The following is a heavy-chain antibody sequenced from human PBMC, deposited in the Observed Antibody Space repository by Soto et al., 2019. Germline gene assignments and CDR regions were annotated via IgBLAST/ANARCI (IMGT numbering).Heavy chain of an antibody. D-gene: IGHD2-2*01. Sequence: QAQLEQSGAEVKKPGSSVKVSCKASGDTFSSYAISWVRQAPGQGLEWMGGIIPFFGSAKYAQKFQGRVTITADKYTSTAYMELTSLRSEDTAVYFCATGSPYCTNTSCYTGYYGMNVWGQGTTVTVSS. CDR3: ATGSPYCTNTSCYTGYYGMNV. CDR1: GDTFSSYA. CDR2: IIPFFGSA. V-gene: IGHV1-69*06. J-gene: IGHJ6*02.